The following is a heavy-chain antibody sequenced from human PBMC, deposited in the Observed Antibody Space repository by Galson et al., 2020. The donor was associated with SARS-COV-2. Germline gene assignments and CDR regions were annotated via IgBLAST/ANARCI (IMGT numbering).Heavy chain of an antibody. CDR3: ARDWSAGTFWAGWVDP. CDR1: GLTFSSYS. V-gene: IGHV3-48*02. Sequence: GGPLRLSCAAPGLTFSSYSMTWVPQAPGKGLEWVSYISSSSTIYYADSVKGRFTISRDNAKNSLYLQMNSLRDEDTAVYYCARDWSAGTFWAGWVDPWGQGTLVTVSS. CDR2: ISSSSTI. D-gene: IGHD6-13*01. J-gene: IGHJ5*02.